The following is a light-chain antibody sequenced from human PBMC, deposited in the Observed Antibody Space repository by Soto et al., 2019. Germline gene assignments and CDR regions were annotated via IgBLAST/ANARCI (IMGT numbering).Light chain of an antibody. CDR1: QSISTW. CDR3: QQYNSYSPT. CDR2: KAS. J-gene: IGKJ1*01. V-gene: IGKV1-5*03. Sequence: DIQMTQSPSTLSASVGDRVTITCRASQSISTWLAWYQQEPGKAPKLLIHKASSLQSGVPSRFSGSGSGTDFTLTISSLHPDDFATYYCQQYNSYSPTLGQGTQVDIK.